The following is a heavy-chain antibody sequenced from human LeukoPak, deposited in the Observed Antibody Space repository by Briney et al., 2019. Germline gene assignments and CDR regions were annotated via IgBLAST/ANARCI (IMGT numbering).Heavy chain of an antibody. J-gene: IGHJ4*02. CDR1: GYRFSRFG. CDR2: ISAYNGDT. V-gene: IGHV1-18*01. D-gene: IGHD3-10*01. CDR3: ARGGYYGSGRFPDY. Sequence: ASVEVSCKASGYRFSRFGINWMRQAPGQGLEWMGWISAYNGDTNYAQNLQGRVTMTTDTSTSTAYMDLRSLRSDDTAVYYCARGGYYGSGRFPDYWGQGTLVTVSS.